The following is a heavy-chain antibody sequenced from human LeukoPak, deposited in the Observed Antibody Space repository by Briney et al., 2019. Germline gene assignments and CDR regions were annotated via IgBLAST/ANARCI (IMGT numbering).Heavy chain of an antibody. CDR1: GFTFSSYA. Sequence: GGSLRLSCAASGFTFSSYAMSWVRQAPGKGLEWVSAISGSGGSTYYADSVKGRFTISRDNSKNTLYLQMNSLRAEDTAVYYCAKDGDSTGYYSSYYNHMDVWGKGTSVTISS. J-gene: IGHJ6*03. V-gene: IGHV3-23*01. CDR2: ISGSGGST. CDR3: AKDGDSTGYYSSYYNHMDV. D-gene: IGHD3-22*01.